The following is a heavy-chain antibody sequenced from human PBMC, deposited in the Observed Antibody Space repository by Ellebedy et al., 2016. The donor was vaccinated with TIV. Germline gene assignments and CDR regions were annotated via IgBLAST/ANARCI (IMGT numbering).Heavy chain of an antibody. Sequence: ASVKVSCXASGYTFTSYGISWVRQAPGQGLEWMGWISAYNGNTNYAQKLQGRVTMTTDTSTSTAYMELRSLRSDDTAVYYCARGGDIVVVPAAIPGENWFDPWGQGTLVTVSS. CDR3: ARGGDIVVVPAAIPGENWFDP. CDR1: GYTFTSYG. V-gene: IGHV1-18*04. D-gene: IGHD2-2*02. J-gene: IGHJ5*02. CDR2: ISAYNGNT.